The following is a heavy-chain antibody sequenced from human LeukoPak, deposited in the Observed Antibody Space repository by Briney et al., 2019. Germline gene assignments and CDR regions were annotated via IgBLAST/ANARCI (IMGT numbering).Heavy chain of an antibody. J-gene: IGHJ4*02. CDR3: AKENYDILTGYPIDY. D-gene: IGHD3-9*01. CDR2: SSGSGGST. CDR1: GFTFSSYA. Sequence: PGVSLRLSCAASGFTFSSYALSWVRQAPGKGLEGGSASSGSGGSTDYADSVKCRFTISRDNSKNTLYLEMNSLRAEDTAVYYCAKENYDILTGYPIDYWGQGTLVTVSS. V-gene: IGHV3-23*01.